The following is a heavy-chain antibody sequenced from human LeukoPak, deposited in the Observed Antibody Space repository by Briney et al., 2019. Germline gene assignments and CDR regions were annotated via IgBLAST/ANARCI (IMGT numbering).Heavy chain of an antibody. J-gene: IGHJ4*02. V-gene: IGHV3-7*01. CDR1: GVYW. Sequence: GGSLRLSCAVSGVYWMSWVRQAPGKGLEWVANVNQDGSVIYYVDSVKGRFTISRDNAKNSLYLQMNSLRAEDTGVYYCATSSGAPGNMWGQGTLVTVSS. CDR3: ATSSGAPGNM. D-gene: IGHD2-8*02. CDR2: VNQDGSVI.